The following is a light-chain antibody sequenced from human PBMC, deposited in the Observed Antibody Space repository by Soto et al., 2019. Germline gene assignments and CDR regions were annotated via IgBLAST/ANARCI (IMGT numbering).Light chain of an antibody. CDR2: DTS. J-gene: IGKJ4*01. V-gene: IGKV3-11*01. CDR1: QSVGNY. Sequence: EIVLTQSPATLSLSPGERATLSCRASQSVGNYLAWYQQKIGQAPRLLIYDTSNRATGIPPRFSGSGSGTDFTLTISSLESADFAVYYYQLRDKRPLTFGGGTNVEVK. CDR3: QLRDKRPLT.